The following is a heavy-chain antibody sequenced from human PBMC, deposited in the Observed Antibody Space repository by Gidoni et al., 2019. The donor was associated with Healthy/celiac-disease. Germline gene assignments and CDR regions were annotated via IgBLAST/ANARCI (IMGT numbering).Heavy chain of an antibody. V-gene: IGHV4-31*03. CDR2: IYYSGSN. Sequence: QVELQESGPGLVKPSQTLSLTCTVSGGSISSGGYYWSWIRQHPGKGLEWIGYIYYSGSNYYNPSLKSRVTISVDTSKNQFSLKLSSVTAADTAVYYCARGSSGSGSYCDYWGQGTLVTVSS. D-gene: IGHD3-10*01. J-gene: IGHJ4*02. CDR1: GGSISSGGYY. CDR3: ARGSSGSGSYCDY.